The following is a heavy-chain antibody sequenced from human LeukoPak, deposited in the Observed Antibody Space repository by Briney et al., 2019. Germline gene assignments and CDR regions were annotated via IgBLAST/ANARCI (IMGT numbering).Heavy chain of an antibody. Sequence: SETLSLTCAVYGGSFSGYYWNWIRQPAGKGLEWIGEINHSGSTNYNPSLNSRVTISVDTSKNQSSLKLSSVTAADTAVYYCARLKGGYYDGSGYYRLHYYYYYMDVWGKGTTVTVSS. CDR1: GGSFSGYY. V-gene: IGHV4-34*01. D-gene: IGHD3-22*01. J-gene: IGHJ6*03. CDR3: ARLKGGYYDGSGYYRLHYYYYYMDV. CDR2: INHSGST.